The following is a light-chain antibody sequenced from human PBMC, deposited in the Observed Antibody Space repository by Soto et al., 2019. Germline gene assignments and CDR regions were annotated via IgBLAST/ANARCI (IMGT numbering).Light chain of an antibody. Sequence: EIVLTQSPGTLSLSPGERATLSCRASQSVPKNYLSWYQQKPGQAPRLLIYGASSRATGTPDRFSGSGSGTDFTLIISRLEPEDFALYYCLQYGSTPGTFGQGTKVDIK. CDR2: GAS. CDR1: QSVPKNY. J-gene: IGKJ1*01. CDR3: LQYGSTPGT. V-gene: IGKV3-20*01.